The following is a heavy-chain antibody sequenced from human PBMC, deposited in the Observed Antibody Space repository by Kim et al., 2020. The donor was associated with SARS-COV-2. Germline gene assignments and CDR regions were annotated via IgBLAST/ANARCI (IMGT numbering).Heavy chain of an antibody. D-gene: IGHD2-15*01. J-gene: IGHJ6*02. Sequence: SETLSLTCTVSGGSISSYYWSWIRQPAGKGLEWIGRIYTSGSTNYNPSLKSRVTMSVDTSKNQFSLKLGSVTAADTAVYYCARNAYCSGGSCYSDYYYYGMDVWGQGTTVTVS. CDR1: GGSISSYY. CDR2: IYTSGST. V-gene: IGHV4-4*07. CDR3: ARNAYCSGGSCYSDYYYYGMDV.